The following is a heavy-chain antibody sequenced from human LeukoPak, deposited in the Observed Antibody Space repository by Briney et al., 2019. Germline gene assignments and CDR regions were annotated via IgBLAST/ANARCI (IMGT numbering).Heavy chain of an antibody. V-gene: IGHV3-23*01. D-gene: IGHD6-6*01. CDR1: GFTFSSYA. Sequence: GGSLRLSCAASGFTFSSYAMSWVRQAPGKGLEWVSAISGSGGRTYYAESVKGRFTISRDNNENTLYLQMNSLRAEDTAVYYCAKAAQVAGRPNLGGHFDYWGQGTLVTVSS. J-gene: IGHJ4*02. CDR3: AKAAQVAGRPNLGGHFDY. CDR2: ISGSGGRT.